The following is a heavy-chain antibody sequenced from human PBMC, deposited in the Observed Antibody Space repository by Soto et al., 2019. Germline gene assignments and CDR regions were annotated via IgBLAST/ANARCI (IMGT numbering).Heavy chain of an antibody. CDR3: AKGGLPFLNANFQH. D-gene: IGHD5-18*01. J-gene: IGHJ1*01. CDR2: ISWNSGSI. CDR1: GFTFDDYA. Sequence: EVQLVESGGGLVQPGRSLRLSCAASGFTFDDYAMHWVRQAPGKGLEWVSGISWNSGSIGYADSVKGRFTISRDNAKNSLYLQMNSLRAEDTALYYCAKGGLPFLNANFQHWGQGTLVTVSS. V-gene: IGHV3-9*01.